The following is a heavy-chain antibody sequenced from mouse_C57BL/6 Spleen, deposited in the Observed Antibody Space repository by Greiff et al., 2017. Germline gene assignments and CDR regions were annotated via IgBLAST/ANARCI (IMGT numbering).Heavy chain of an antibody. CDR3: ARAGDEGY. CDR2: ISDGGSYT. CDR1: GFTFSSYA. J-gene: IGHJ2*01. D-gene: IGHD3-3*01. V-gene: IGHV5-4*03. Sequence: VMLVESGGGLVKPGGSLKLSCAASGFTFSSYAMSWVRQTPEKRLEWVATISDGGSYTYYPDNVKGRFTISRDNAKNNLYLQMSHLKSEDTAMYYCARAGDEGYWGQGTTLTVSS.